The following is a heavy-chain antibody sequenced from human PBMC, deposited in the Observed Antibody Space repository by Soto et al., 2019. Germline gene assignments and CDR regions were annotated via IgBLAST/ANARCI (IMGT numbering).Heavy chain of an antibody. CDR2: INHSGST. CDR3: ARAYCSSTSCYHYAFDY. Sequence: QVQLQQWGAGLLKPSETLSLTCAVYGGSFSGYYWSWIRQPPGKGLEWIGEINHSGSTNYNPSLKSRVTISVDTSKNQFSLKLSSGTAADTAVYYCARAYCSSTSCYHYAFDYWGQGTLVTVSS. V-gene: IGHV4-34*01. CDR1: GGSFSGYY. J-gene: IGHJ4*02. D-gene: IGHD2-2*01.